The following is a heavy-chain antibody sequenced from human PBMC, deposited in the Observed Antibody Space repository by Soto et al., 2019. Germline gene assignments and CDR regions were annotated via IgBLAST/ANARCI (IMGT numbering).Heavy chain of an antibody. V-gene: IGHV3-23*01. D-gene: IGHD1-1*01. CDR3: AKSTRRVEGRIVYYYYYMDV. J-gene: IGHJ6*03. Sequence: EVQLLESGGGLVQPGGSLRLSCAASGFPFSNYAMRWVRQAPGKGLEWVASISGSGGSTYYADSVKGRFTISRDNSKNTLHLLMNSRTVDDTAGHYCAKSTRRVEGRIVYYYYYMDVWGKGTTVTVSS. CDR1: GFPFSNYA. CDR2: ISGSGGST.